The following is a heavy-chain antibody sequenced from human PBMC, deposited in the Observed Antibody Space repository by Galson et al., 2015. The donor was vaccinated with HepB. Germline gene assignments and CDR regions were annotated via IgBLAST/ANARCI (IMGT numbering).Heavy chain of an antibody. CDR2: IYPGDSDT. J-gene: IGHJ6*02. D-gene: IGHD3-10*01. V-gene: IGHV5-51*01. Sequence: QSGAEVKKPGESLKISCKGSGYSFTSYWIGWVRQMPGKGLEWMGIIYPGDSDTRYSPSFQGQVTISADKSISTAYLQWSSLKASDTAMYYCARHSGGLWFGEFPPRYYYYYGMDVWGQGTTVTVSS. CDR1: GYSFTSYW. CDR3: ARHSGGLWFGEFPPRYYYYYGMDV.